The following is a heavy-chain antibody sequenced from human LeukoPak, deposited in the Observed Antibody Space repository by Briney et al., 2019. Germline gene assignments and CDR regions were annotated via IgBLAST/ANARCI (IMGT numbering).Heavy chain of an antibody. V-gene: IGHV4-34*01. J-gene: IGHJ4*02. CDR3: ARHERATKFDY. D-gene: IGHD1-26*01. Sequence: SETLSLTCAVYGGSFSGYYWSWIRQPPGKGLEWIGEINHSGSTNYNPSLKSRVTISVDTSENQFSLKLSSVTAADTAVYYCARHERATKFDYWGQGTLVIVSS. CDR1: GGSFSGYY. CDR2: INHSGST.